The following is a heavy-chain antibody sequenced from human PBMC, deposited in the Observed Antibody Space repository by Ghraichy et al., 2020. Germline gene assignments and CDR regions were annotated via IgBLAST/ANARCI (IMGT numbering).Heavy chain of an antibody. CDR2: ISRSSDSI. V-gene: IGHV3-21*01. Sequence: RWSLRLSCAASGFIFNYYSMNWVRQAPGKGLEWVSSISRSSDSIHYADSVRGRFTISRDNAKNTLYLQMNSLRAEDTAVYYCARWRGGTGWYRGDYWGQGTLVTVSS. CDR1: GFIFNYYS. CDR3: ARWRGGTGWYRGDY. J-gene: IGHJ4*02. D-gene: IGHD6-19*01.